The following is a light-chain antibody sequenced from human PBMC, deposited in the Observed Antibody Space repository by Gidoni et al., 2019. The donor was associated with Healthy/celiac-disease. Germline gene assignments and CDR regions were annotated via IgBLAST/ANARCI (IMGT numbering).Light chain of an antibody. V-gene: IGKV3-11*01. CDR3: QQRAQPALT. CDR2: DAS. Sequence: DIVLTQSPATLSLSPEERATLSCRASQSVSSYLTWYQQKPGQAPRPLIYDASNRATGIPARFSGSGSGTDFTLTISSLEPEDFAVYYGQQRAQPALTFXGXTKVEIK. J-gene: IGKJ4*01. CDR1: QSVSSY.